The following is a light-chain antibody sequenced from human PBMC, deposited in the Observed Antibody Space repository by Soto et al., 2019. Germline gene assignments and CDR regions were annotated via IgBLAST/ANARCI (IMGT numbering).Light chain of an antibody. V-gene: IGLV1-40*01. CDR1: SSNIGAGYD. CDR3: QSYDSSLSGYV. CDR2: GNN. J-gene: IGLJ2*01. Sequence: QSVLTQPPSVSGAPGQRVTISCTGSSSNIGAGYDVHWYQQLPGTAPKLLIYGNNNRPSGVPDRFSGSKSGTSASLAITGLQAEDEADYYCQSYDSSLSGYVFGGGTKVTRP.